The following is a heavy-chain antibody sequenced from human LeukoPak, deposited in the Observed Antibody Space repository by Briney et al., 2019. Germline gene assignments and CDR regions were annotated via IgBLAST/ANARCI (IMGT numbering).Heavy chain of an antibody. CDR3: AKDIGQDGRGPPYLDY. D-gene: IGHD5-24*01. CDR2: ITWDGLDT. V-gene: IGHV3-43*01. J-gene: IGHJ4*02. Sequence: GPPRLPCPASGFIFDDYTMYWVRQPPGKGLEWVALITWDGLDTKYADSVKGRFTTSRDNNQNSLFLQMSSLRHEDPAFYYCAKDIGQDGRGPPYLDYWGQGTLVTVSS. CDR1: GFIFDDYT.